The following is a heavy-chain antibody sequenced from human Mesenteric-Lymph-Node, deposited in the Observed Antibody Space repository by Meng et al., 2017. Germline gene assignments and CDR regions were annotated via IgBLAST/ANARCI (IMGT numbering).Heavy chain of an antibody. J-gene: IGHJ4*02. CDR1: GFTFGTYA. D-gene: IGHD6-25*01. Sequence: GGSLRLSCAASGFTFGTYAMNWVRQAPGKGLEWVSYISAFSRTIYYADSVRGRFTISRDDARNSLYLQMNSLSVDDTAFYYCARKLAAAGYDSWGQGILVTVSS. CDR2: ISAFSRTI. V-gene: IGHV3-48*03. CDR3: ARKLAAAGYDS.